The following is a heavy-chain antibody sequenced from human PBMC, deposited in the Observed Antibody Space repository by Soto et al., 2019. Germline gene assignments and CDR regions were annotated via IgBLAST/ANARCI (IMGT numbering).Heavy chain of an antibody. J-gene: IGHJ4*02. V-gene: IGHV3-33*01. CDR1: GFTFSSYG. D-gene: IGHD3-10*01. CDR3: ARDRYGSGSYIDY. Sequence: PGGSLRLSCAASGFTFSSYGMHWVRQAPGKGLEWVAVIWYDGSNKYYADSVKGRFTISRDNSKNTLYLQMNSLRAEDTAVYYCARDRYGSGSYIDYWGQGTLVTVSS. CDR2: IWYDGSNK.